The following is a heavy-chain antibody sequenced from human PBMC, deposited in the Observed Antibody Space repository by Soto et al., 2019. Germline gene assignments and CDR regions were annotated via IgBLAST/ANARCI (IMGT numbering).Heavy chain of an antibody. CDR2: TVPVFDTS. V-gene: IGHV1-69*06. CDR3: ARGVANSGAYYTGPSAYDL. CDR1: GGTFNGYG. D-gene: IGHD3-10*01. J-gene: IGHJ3*01. Sequence: QVQLVQSGAVVKKPGSSVEVSCKASGGTFNGYGISWVRQAPGQGLEWMGGTVPVFDTSKYAPRFQGRVMITADKSTSTAYMELSSVRSEDTAIYFCARGVANSGAYYTGPSAYDLWGKGTLVIVSS.